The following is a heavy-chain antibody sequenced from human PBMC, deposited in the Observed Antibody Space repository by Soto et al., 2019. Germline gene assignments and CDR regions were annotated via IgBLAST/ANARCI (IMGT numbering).Heavy chain of an antibody. J-gene: IGHJ6*03. D-gene: IGHD2-15*01. Sequence: ASVKVSCKASGYTFTSYAMHWVRQAPGQRLEWMGWINAGNGNTKYSQKFQGRVTITRDTSASTAYMELSSLRSEDTAVYYCARDLSSYCSGGSCNIYYYYYYMDVWGKGTTVTVSS. CDR1: GYTFTSYA. V-gene: IGHV1-3*01. CDR2: INAGNGNT. CDR3: ARDLSSYCSGGSCNIYYYYYYMDV.